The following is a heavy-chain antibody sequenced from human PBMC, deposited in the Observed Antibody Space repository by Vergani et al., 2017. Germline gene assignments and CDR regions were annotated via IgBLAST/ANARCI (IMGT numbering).Heavy chain of an antibody. D-gene: IGHD2-15*01. CDR2: ISYSGSRST. J-gene: IGHJ4*02. Sequence: QVQLQESGPGLVKPSETLSLTCTVSGVSISRYYWSWLRQPPGQGLECLGYISYSGSRSTNYNPSLKSRVTISMDTSQNQFSLELYSVTAADTAVYCCAGYPGCSGGSCYSADYWGQGILVTVSS. CDR3: AGYPGCSGGSCYSADY. V-gene: IGHV4-59*01. CDR1: GVSISRYY.